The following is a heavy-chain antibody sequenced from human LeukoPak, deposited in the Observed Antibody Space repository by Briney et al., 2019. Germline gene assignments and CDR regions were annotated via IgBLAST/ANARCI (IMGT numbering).Heavy chain of an antibody. J-gene: IGHJ6*03. CDR2: ISSTGGTA. V-gene: IGHV3-23*01. D-gene: IGHD2-15*01. Sequence: GGSLRLSCTASGFTLSSYEMSWIRQAPGKGLEWVSAISSTGGTAYYADSVKGRFTISRDNSKNTLYLQMNSLRAEDTAIYYCAKNGDRGAYCSGGSCYPYYYYNMDVWGKGTTVTISS. CDR1: GFTLSSYE. CDR3: AKNGDRGAYCSGGSCYPYYYYNMDV.